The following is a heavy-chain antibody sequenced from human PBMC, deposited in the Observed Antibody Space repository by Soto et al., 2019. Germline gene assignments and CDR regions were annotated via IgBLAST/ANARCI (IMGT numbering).Heavy chain of an antibody. CDR3: ARVYCSSTSCYKWAGPHQGQLLIPTPGMDV. CDR1: GFTFSSYA. D-gene: IGHD2-2*02. J-gene: IGHJ6*02. V-gene: IGHV3-30-3*01. CDR2: ISYDGSNK. Sequence: QVQLVESGGGVVQPGRSLRLSCAASGFTFSSYAMHWVRQAPGKGLEWVAVISYDGSNKYYADSVKGRFTISRDNSKNTLYLQMNSLRAEDTAVYYCARVYCSSTSCYKWAGPHQGQLLIPTPGMDVWGQGTTVTVSS.